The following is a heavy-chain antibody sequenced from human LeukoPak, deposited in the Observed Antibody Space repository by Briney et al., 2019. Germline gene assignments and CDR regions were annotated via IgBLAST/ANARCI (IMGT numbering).Heavy chain of an antibody. V-gene: IGHV3-11*01. CDR3: ARDGHYDILTGYFQD. D-gene: IGHD3-9*01. J-gene: IGHJ1*01. CDR1: GFTFTDYY. CDR2: ITNSGTTI. Sequence: GGSLRLSCAASGFTFTDYYMSWIRQAPGRGLEWVSYITNSGTTIYYADSVKGRFTISRDNAKNSLYLQMNSLRAEDTAVYYCARDGHYDILTGYFQDWGQGTLVTVSS.